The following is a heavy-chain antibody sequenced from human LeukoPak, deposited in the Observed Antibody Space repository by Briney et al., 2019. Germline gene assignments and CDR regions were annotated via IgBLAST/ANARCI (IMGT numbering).Heavy chain of an antibody. CDR1: GGSISSSSYY. V-gene: IGHV4-39*07. D-gene: IGHD3-9*01. Sequence: SETLSLTCTVSGGSISSSSYYWGWIRQPPGRGLEWIGSIYYSGSTCYNPSLKSRVTISVDTSKKQFSLKLSSVTAADTAVYYCARSKDILTGYCFDYWGQGTLVTVSS. J-gene: IGHJ4*02. CDR2: IYYSGST. CDR3: ARSKDILTGYCFDY.